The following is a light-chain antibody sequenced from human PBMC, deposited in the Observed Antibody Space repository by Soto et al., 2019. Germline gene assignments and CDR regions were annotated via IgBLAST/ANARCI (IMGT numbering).Light chain of an antibody. J-gene: IGKJ3*01. CDR1: QSIGSY. CDR3: QQRSNWPPFFT. V-gene: IGKV3-11*01. Sequence: EIVLTQSPATLSLSPGERATLSCRASQSIGSYLAWYQQRPGQAPRLLIYDASTRATGIPARFSGGGSGTDFTLTISSLEPEDFAVYYCQQRSNWPPFFTFGPGNKVDIK. CDR2: DAS.